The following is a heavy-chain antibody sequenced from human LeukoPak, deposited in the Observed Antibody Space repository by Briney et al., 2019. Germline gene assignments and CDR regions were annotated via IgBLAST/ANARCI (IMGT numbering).Heavy chain of an antibody. CDR1: GFSFSNYA. Sequence: GGSLRLSCSASGFSFSNYAMHWVRQAPGKGLEYVSAISSNGGSTYYADSVKGRFTISRDNSKNTLYLQMNSLRAEDTAVYFCARDKVYYGSGTYGYWGQGTLVTVSS. D-gene: IGHD3-10*01. CDR3: ARDKVYYGSGTYGY. J-gene: IGHJ4*02. V-gene: IGHV3-64*04. CDR2: ISSNGGST.